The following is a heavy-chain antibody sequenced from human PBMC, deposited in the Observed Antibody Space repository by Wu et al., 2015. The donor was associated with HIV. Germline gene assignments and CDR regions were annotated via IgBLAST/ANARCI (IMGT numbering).Heavy chain of an antibody. V-gene: IGHV1-24*01. D-gene: IGHD2-8*02. CDR1: GDTLNKLS. CDR2: FDPEHGRK. Sequence: QVQLVQPGAEVKKPGASVKVSCKVSGDTLNKLSIHWVRQAPGKGLEWVGGFDPEHGRKVYTQKYQDRVIMTEDTSINTAHMVLNSLRSEDTAVYYCASKFRDVWSIGLQDWGQGTLVSVYS. J-gene: IGHJ1*01. CDR3: ASKFRDVWSIGLQD.